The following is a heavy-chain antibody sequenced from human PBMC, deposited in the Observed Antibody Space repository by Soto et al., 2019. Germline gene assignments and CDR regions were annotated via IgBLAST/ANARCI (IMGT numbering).Heavy chain of an antibody. D-gene: IGHD4-17*01. CDR3: ARASTTVTTLAY. J-gene: IGHJ4*02. Sequence: PSETLSLTCTVSGGSISSSSYYWGWIRQPPGKGLEWIGSIFYSGSTYYNPSLKSRVTISVDRSKNQFSLKLSSVTAADTAVYYCARASTTVTTLAYWGQGTLVTVSS. CDR2: IFYSGST. CDR1: GGSISSSSYY. V-gene: IGHV4-39*07.